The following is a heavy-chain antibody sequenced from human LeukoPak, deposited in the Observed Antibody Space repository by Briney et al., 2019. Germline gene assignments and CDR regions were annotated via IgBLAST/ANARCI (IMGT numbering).Heavy chain of an antibody. CDR1: GFTFNKHG. J-gene: IGHJ4*02. V-gene: IGHV3-33*01. D-gene: IGHD1-1*01. CDR3: ARDWKTNSFDY. Sequence: GRSLRLSCAASGFTFNKHGMHWVRQAPGKGLEWVALIWYDGSNKKYADYVKGRFTISRDISKNTLHLQMDSLRAEDTAIYYCARDWKTNSFDYWGQGTLVTVSS. CDR2: IWYDGSNK.